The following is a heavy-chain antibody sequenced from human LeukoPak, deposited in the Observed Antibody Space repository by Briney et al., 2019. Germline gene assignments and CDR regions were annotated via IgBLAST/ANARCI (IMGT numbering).Heavy chain of an antibody. CDR3: AKDRLFEDYFDY. D-gene: IGHD2-21*01. J-gene: IGHJ4*02. V-gene: IGHV3-30*02. Sequence: GGSLRLSCAPSGFTFTSFGMHWVRQAPGKGLEWLAFIHFDGSNKFYADSVRGQFTISRDNAKNSLYLQMNSLRAEDTAVYYCAKDRLFEDYFDYWGQGTLVTVSS. CDR1: GFTFTSFG. CDR2: IHFDGSNK.